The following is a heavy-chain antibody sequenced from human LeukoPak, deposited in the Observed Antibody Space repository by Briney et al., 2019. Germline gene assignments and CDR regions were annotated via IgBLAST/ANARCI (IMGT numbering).Heavy chain of an antibody. J-gene: IGHJ3*02. D-gene: IGHD2-8*01. CDR2: ISGSGGST. V-gene: IGHV3-23*01. CDR1: GFTFSSYA. Sequence: GGSLRLSCAASGFTFSSYAMTWVRQAPGKGLEWVSSISGSGGSTYYADSVKGRLTISRDNSKNTLYLQMNSLRAEDTAVYYCAKGVGSTDIVLMVYAIPDDAFDIWGQGTMVTVSS. CDR3: AKGVGSTDIVLMVYAIPDDAFDI.